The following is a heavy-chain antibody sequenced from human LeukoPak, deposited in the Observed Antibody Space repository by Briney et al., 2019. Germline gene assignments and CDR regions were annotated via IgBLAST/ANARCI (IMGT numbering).Heavy chain of an antibody. D-gene: IGHD4-11*01. Sequence: GRSLRLSCVASGFTFTNNGFHWVRQAPGKGLEWVAAIWSDGSKTYYGDSVKGRFTISKDNSKNTLFLQMNSLRAEDTAVYYCARDLSYTSLDFGGQGTLVTVSS. J-gene: IGHJ4*02. CDR1: GFTFTNNG. V-gene: IGHV3-33*01. CDR2: IWSDGSKT. CDR3: ARDLSYTSLDF.